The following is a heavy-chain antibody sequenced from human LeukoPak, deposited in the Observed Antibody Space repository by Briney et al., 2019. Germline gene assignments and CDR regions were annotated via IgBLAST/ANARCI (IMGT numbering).Heavy chain of an antibody. V-gene: IGHV4-59*01. CDR3: ATDTYYYDSSGYSPLDY. D-gene: IGHD3-22*01. CDR1: GGSISSYY. J-gene: IGHJ4*02. Sequence: SETLSLTCTVSGGSISSYYWSWIRQPPGKGLEWIGYIYYSGSTNYNPSLKSRVTISVDTSKNQFSLKLSSVTAADTAVYYCATDTYYYDSSGYSPLDYWGQGTLVTVSS. CDR2: IYYSGST.